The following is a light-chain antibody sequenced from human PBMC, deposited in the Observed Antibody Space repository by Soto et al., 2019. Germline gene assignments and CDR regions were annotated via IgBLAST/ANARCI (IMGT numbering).Light chain of an antibody. V-gene: IGKV3-20*01. CDR1: QSVSRNS. J-gene: IGKJ3*01. CDR3: QRYGTAPPT. Sequence: DIVLTQSPGTLSLSPGERATLSCRARQSVSRNSLAWYQQQPGQAPRLLIYRASSRATDIPDRFSGSGSGTDFTLIVSRLEPEDFAVYFCQRYGTAPPTFGPATKVDIK. CDR2: RAS.